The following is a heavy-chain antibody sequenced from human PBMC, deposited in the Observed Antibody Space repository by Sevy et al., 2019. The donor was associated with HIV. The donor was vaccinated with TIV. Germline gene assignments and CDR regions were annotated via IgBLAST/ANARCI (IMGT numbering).Heavy chain of an antibody. V-gene: IGHV3-33*01. CDR1: GFSISGYG. CDR3: AREDIRVAGIGYYFHS. CDR2: IWYDGTNR. Sequence: GGSLRLSCAASGFSISGYGMHWVRQAPGKGLEWVAVIWYDGTNREYADSVKGRFTFSRVNSKNTLYLQMNSLRVEDTAVYYCAREDIRVAGIGYYFHSWGQGTLVTVSS. D-gene: IGHD6-19*01. J-gene: IGHJ4*02.